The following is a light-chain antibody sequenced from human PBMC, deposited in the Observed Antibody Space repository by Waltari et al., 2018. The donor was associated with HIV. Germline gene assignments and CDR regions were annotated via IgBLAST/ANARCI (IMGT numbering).Light chain of an antibody. Sequence: QSVLTQSPSASGTPGQRVTIHCSGSSSNIGSKTVNWYQQLPGTAPKLLIYSRDQRPSGVPDRFSGSYSGTSASLSISGLQSEDEADYYCAAWDGSLIGYVFGTGTKVTVL. CDR1: SSNIGSKT. CDR2: SRD. CDR3: AAWDGSLIGYV. V-gene: IGLV1-44*01. J-gene: IGLJ1*01.